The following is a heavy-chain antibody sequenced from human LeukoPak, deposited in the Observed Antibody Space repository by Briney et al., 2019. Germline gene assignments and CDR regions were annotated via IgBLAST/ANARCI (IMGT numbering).Heavy chain of an antibody. Sequence: ASVKVSCKASGYTFTSYGISWVRQAPGQGLEWMGWISAYNGNTNYAQKFQGRVTMTEDTSTDTAYMELSSLRSEDTAVYYCATEPLEYGSGSRYYFDYWGQGTLVTVSS. V-gene: IGHV1-18*01. CDR3: ATEPLEYGSGSRYYFDY. CDR2: ISAYNGNT. CDR1: GYTFTSYG. D-gene: IGHD3-10*01. J-gene: IGHJ4*02.